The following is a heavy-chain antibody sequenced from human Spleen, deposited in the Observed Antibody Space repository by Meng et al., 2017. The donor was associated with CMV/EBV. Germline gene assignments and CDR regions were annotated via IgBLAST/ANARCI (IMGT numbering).Heavy chain of an antibody. J-gene: IGHJ1*01. CDR1: GFTFSSYW. CDR3: ARADYGDYVEYFQH. V-gene: IGHV3-7*01. Sequence: GESLKISCAASGFTFSSYWMSWVRQAPGKGLEWVANIKQDGSEKYYVDSVKGRFTISRDNAKNSLYLQMNSLRAEDTAVYYCARADYGDYVEYFQHWGQGTLVTVSS. CDR2: IKQDGSEK. D-gene: IGHD4-17*01.